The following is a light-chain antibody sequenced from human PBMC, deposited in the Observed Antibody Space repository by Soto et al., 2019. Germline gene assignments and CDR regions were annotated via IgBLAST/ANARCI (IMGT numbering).Light chain of an antibody. CDR1: QSISIW. CDR2: KAS. J-gene: IGKJ4*01. CDR3: QQYKSYPLT. Sequence: DIQMTQSPSTLSASVGDRVTITCRASQSISIWLAWYQQKPGKAPKLLIYKASSLESGVPSRFSGSGSGTEFTLTISSLQPDDFAGYYCQQYKSYPLTFGGGTKVEIK. V-gene: IGKV1-5*03.